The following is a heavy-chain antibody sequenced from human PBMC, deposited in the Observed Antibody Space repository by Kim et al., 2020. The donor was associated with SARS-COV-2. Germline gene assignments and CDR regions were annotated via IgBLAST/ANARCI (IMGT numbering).Heavy chain of an antibody. CDR1: GGTFSSYA. Sequence: SVKVSCKASGGTFSSYAISWVRQAPGQGLEWMGGIIPIFGTANYAQKFQGRVTITADESTSTAYMELSSLRSEDTAVYYCARDRRPGGLPAFYDYWGQGTLVTVSS. J-gene: IGHJ4*02. CDR3: ARDRRPGGLPAFYDY. CDR2: IIPIFGTA. V-gene: IGHV1-69*13. D-gene: IGHD3-16*01.